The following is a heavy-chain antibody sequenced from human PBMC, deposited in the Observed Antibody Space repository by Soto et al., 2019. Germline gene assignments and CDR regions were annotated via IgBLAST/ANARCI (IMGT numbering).Heavy chain of an antibody. Sequence: EVQLVESGGGLVQPGESLRLSCAASGFTFSYYWMHWVRQAPGKGLVWVSRIHSDGSSTTYADSVKGRFTISRDNARNTLYLQMSSLRAXXXAXXXXXXXXXXAFDLWGQGTVVTVSS. J-gene: IGHJ3*01. V-gene: IGHV3-74*01. CDR2: IHSDGSST. CDR1: GFTFSYYW. CDR3: XXXXXXAFDL.